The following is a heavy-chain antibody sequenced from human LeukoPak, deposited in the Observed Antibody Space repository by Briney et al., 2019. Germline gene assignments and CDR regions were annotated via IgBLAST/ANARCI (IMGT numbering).Heavy chain of an antibody. D-gene: IGHD3-10*02. Sequence: GGSLRLSCAASGFTFSSYEMNWVRQAPGKGLEWVSYISSSGSTIYYADSVRGRFTISRDNAKNSLYLQMNSPRAEDTAVYYCAELGITMIGGVWGKGTTVTISS. V-gene: IGHV3-48*03. CDR3: AELGITMIGGV. J-gene: IGHJ6*04. CDR2: ISSSGSTI. CDR1: GFTFSSYE.